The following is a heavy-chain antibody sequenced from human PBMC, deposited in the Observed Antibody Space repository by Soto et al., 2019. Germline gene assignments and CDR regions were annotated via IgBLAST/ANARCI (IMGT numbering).Heavy chain of an antibody. CDR2: ISPYNGNT. CDR1: GYTFTDFG. V-gene: IGHV1-18*01. D-gene: IGHD4-17*01. J-gene: IGHJ4*02. Sequence: QVQLVQSGAEVKKPGASVKVSCRASGYTFTDFGISWVRQAPGQGLEWVGWISPYNGNTQYVENLQGSVTMTTDTSTNTAYMELRSLRPDDTAVYYCARGRDYGDFYFDYWGQGTLVTVSS. CDR3: ARGRDYGDFYFDY.